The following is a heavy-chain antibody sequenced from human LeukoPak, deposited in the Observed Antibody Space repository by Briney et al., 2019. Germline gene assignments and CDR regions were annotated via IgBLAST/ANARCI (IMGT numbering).Heavy chain of an antibody. V-gene: IGHV1-18*01. CDR3: ARDLIVVVPAAMPYYYYYGMDV. J-gene: IGHJ6*02. CDR2: ISAYNGNT. D-gene: IGHD2-2*01. Sequence: GASVKVSCKASGYTFTSYGISWVRQAPGQGLEWMGWISAYNGNTNYAQKFQGRVTITADKSTSTAYMELSSLRSEDTAVYYCARDLIVVVPAAMPYYYYYGMDVWGQGTTVTVSS. CDR1: GYTFTSYG.